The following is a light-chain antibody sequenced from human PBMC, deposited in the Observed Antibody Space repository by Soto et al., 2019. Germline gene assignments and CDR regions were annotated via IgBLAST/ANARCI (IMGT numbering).Light chain of an antibody. Sequence: QSVLTQPRSVSGSPGQSVTISCTGTSSDVGDYNYVSWYQQYPGKAPKLVIYDVSKRPSGVPDRFSGSKSGNTASLTISGLQAEDEADYYCCSFAGSYTVGVFGGGTKVTVL. CDR2: DVS. V-gene: IGLV2-11*01. J-gene: IGLJ3*02. CDR1: SSDVGDYNY. CDR3: CSFAGSYTVGV.